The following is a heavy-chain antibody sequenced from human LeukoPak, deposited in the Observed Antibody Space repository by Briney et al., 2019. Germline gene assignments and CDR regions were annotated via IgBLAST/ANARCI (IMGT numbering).Heavy chain of an antibody. CDR2: ISGSGGRT. CDR1: GFTFSSHA. J-gene: IGHJ5*02. CDR3: VRGVGVSRFNYFDP. Sequence: GGSLRLSCAASGFTFSSHAMSWVRQAPGKGLEWVSAISGSGGRTYFADSVKGRFTISRDNSKNTLYLQMNSLRDDDTAVYYCVRGVGVSRFNYFDPWGQGTLVTVSS. D-gene: IGHD1-26*01. V-gene: IGHV3-23*01.